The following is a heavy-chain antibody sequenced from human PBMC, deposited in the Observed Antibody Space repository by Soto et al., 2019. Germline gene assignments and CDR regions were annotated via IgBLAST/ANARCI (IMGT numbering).Heavy chain of an antibody. CDR1: GGSFSGYY. CDR2: INHSGST. CDR3: ARDKITGLFDY. Sequence: QVQLQQWVAGLLKRSETLSLTCAVYGGSFSGYYWTWIRQPPGTGLEWIGEINHSGSTNYNPSLKSRVTSSVDTSKNQFSLKLTSVTAAATAVYYCARDKITGLFDYWGQGTLVTVSS. D-gene: IGHD2-8*02. J-gene: IGHJ4*02. V-gene: IGHV4-34*01.